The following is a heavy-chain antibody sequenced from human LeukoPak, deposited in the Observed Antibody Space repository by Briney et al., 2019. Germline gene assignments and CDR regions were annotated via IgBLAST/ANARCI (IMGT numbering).Heavy chain of an antibody. D-gene: IGHD6-19*01. J-gene: IGHJ4*02. CDR3: ARAVAGSFDY. CDR2: INPNSGDT. Sequence: ASVKVSCKASGYTFTGYHIHWVRQAPGQGLEWMGWINPNSGDTNYAQKFQGRVTMTRDTSISTAYMEVTMLRSDDTAVYFCARAVAGSFDYWGQGTLVTVSS. V-gene: IGHV1-2*02. CDR1: GYTFTGYH.